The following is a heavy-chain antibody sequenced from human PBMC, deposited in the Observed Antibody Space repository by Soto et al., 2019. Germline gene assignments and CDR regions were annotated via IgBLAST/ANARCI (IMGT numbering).Heavy chain of an antibody. V-gene: IGHV4-59*08. Sequence: SETLSLTCTVSGGSISSYYWSWIRQPPGKGLEWIGYIYYSGSTNYNPSLKSRVTISVDTSKNQFSLKLSSVTAADTAVYYCARSTYYYDSSGYWGQIDYWGQGTRVTVSS. D-gene: IGHD3-22*01. J-gene: IGHJ4*02. CDR2: IYYSGST. CDR3: ARSTYYYDSSGYWGQIDY. CDR1: GGSISSYY.